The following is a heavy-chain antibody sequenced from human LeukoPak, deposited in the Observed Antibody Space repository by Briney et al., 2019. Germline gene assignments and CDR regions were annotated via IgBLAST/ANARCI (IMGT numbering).Heavy chain of an antibody. CDR1: GGSISSYY. CDR3: ARAGYDSSGYYVYYFDY. V-gene: IGHV4-4*07. Sequence: SETLSLTCTVSGGSISSYYWSWIRQPAGKGLEWIGRIYTSGSTNYNPSLKSRVTMSVDTSKNQFSLNLSSVTAADTAVYYCARAGYDSSGYYVYYFDYWGPGTLVTVSS. D-gene: IGHD3-22*01. CDR2: IYTSGST. J-gene: IGHJ4*02.